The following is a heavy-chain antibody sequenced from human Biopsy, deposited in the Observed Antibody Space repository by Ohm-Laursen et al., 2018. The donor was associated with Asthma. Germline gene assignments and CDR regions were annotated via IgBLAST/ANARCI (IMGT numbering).Heavy chain of an antibody. D-gene: IGHD3-9*01. CDR2: ISGSGGST. CDR1: GFTFSSYA. Sequence: SLRLSCAAPGFTFSSYAMSWVRQAPGKGLEWVSAISGSGGSTYYADSVKGRFTISRDNSKNTLYLQMNSLRAEDTAVYYCAKDRGYDILTGLPGFDYWGQGTLVTVSS. V-gene: IGHV3-23*01. CDR3: AKDRGYDILTGLPGFDY. J-gene: IGHJ4*02.